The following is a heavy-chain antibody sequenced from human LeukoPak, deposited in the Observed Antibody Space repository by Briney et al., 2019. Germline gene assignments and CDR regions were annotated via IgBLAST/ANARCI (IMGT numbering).Heavy chain of an antibody. Sequence: GRSLRLSCAASGFTFSDSEMHWVRQAPGKGLEWAAVISYEGSEKYYADSVKGRFTISRDNSKNTLYLQMNSLRAEDTAVYYCARDRDCSSTSCFNAFDIWGQGTVVTVSS. CDR2: ISYEGSEK. V-gene: IGHV3-30*01. CDR3: ARDRDCSSTSCFNAFDI. D-gene: IGHD2-2*01. CDR1: GFTFSDSE. J-gene: IGHJ3*02.